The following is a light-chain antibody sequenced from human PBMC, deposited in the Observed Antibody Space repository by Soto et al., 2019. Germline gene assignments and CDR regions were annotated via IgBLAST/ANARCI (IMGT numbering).Light chain of an antibody. CDR2: EVS. Sequence: QSALTQPPSASGSPGQSVTISCTGTSSDVGGYNYVSWYQQHPGKAPKLMISEVSKRPSGVPDRFSGSKSGKTASLTVSGLQAEDEADHYCSSFAGNNNVVFGGGTKLTVL. CDR1: SSDVGGYNY. J-gene: IGLJ2*01. CDR3: SSFAGNNNVV. V-gene: IGLV2-8*01.